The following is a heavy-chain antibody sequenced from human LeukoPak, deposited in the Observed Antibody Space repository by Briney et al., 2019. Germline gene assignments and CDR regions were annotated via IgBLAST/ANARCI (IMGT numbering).Heavy chain of an antibody. CDR2: IYTSGST. V-gene: IGHV4-4*07. CDR3: ARESTYGSGSYFSY. J-gene: IGHJ4*02. Sequence: PSETLSLTCVVSGGSISNYYWSWIRQPAGKGLEWIGRIYTSGSTNYNPSLKSRVTMSVDTSKNQFPLKLRSVTAADTAVYYCARESTYGSGSYFSYWGQGTLVTVSS. CDR1: GGSISNYY. D-gene: IGHD3-10*01.